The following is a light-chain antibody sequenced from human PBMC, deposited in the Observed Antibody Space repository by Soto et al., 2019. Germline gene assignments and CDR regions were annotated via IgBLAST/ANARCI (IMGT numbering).Light chain of an antibody. Sequence: DIQMTQSPSSLSASVGDAVSLTCRASRSISNYLNWYQQKPGRAPKLLISGASSLQRGVPSMFSGSGSGTTFTLTITSLQPDDFAIYFCQQSYTAPYTFGPGTKVEIK. CDR2: GAS. CDR1: RSISNY. CDR3: QQSYTAPYT. J-gene: IGKJ3*01. V-gene: IGKV1-39*01.